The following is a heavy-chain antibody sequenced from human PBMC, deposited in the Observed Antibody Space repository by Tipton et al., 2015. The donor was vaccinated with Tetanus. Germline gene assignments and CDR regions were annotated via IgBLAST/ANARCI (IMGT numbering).Heavy chain of an antibody. D-gene: IGHD5-18*01. CDR3: AGDASRYTDGSTFFDY. CDR2: IKQDGSDK. V-gene: IGHV3-7*01. Sequence: SLRLSCAASGFTFSNYWMSWVRQAPGRGLEWGASIKQDGSDKNYVDSVKGRFTISRDNAKNSLYLQRSSPRAEDTAVYYCAGDASRYTDGSTFFDYWGQGTLVTVSS. CDR1: GFTFSNYW. J-gene: IGHJ4*02.